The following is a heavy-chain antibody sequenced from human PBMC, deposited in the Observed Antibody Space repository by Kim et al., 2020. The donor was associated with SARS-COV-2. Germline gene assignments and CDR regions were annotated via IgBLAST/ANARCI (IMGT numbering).Heavy chain of an antibody. V-gene: IGHV1-69*04. D-gene: IGHD6-13*01. J-gene: IGHJ4*02. CDR1: GGTFSSYT. CDR2: IVPFLDIT. Sequence: SVKVSCKTSGGTFSSYTISWVRQAPGQGLEWLGRIVPFLDITNYARKFQGRVTITADKSTNTAYMELSSLTSEDTAVYFCARDPGGLAAGTLDNWGQGALVIVSS. CDR3: ARDPGGLAAGTLDN.